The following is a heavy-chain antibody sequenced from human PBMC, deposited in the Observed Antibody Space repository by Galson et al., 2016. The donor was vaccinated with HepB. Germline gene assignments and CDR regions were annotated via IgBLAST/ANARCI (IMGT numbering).Heavy chain of an antibody. Sequence: SLRLSCAASGFTFSIYSMHWVRQAPGKGLEWVSAISGNGSSTCYADSVRGRFTISRDNSKNTLYLQMNSLRAEDPAVYYCTKTGVGGESSGRWCSFDIWGRGTLVTVSS. CDR1: GFTFSIYS. J-gene: IGHJ2*01. D-gene: IGHD6-19*01. CDR3: TKTGVGGESSGRWCSFDI. CDR2: ISGNGSST. V-gene: IGHV3-23*01.